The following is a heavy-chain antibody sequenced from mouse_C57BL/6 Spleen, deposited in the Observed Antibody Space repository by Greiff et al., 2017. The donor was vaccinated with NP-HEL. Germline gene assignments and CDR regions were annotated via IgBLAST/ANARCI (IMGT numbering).Heavy chain of an antibody. CDR1: GYTFTSYW. D-gene: IGHD2-4*01. CDR2: IHPTGGCT. V-gene: IGHV1-50*01. J-gene: IGHJ1*03. Sequence: QVQLQQPGAELVKPGASVKLSCKASGYTFTSYWMQWVKQRPGQGLEWIGVIHPTGGCTNYNQKFKGKATLTVDTSSSTAYMQLSSLTSEDSAVYYCARVYYDYDWYFDVWGKGTTVTVSS. CDR3: ARVYYDYDWYFDV.